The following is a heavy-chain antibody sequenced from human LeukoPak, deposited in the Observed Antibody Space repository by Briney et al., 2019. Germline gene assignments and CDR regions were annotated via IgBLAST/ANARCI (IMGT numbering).Heavy chain of an antibody. Sequence: SETLSLTCTVSGGSISSYYWSWIRQPPGKGLEWIGYIYYSGSTNYNPSLKSRVTISVDTSKNQFSLKLSSVTAADTAVYFCARGGGLGFYYYYMDVWGKGTTVTISS. D-gene: IGHD3/OR15-3a*01. V-gene: IGHV4-59*01. J-gene: IGHJ6*03. CDR1: GGSISSYY. CDR2: IYYSGST. CDR3: ARGGGLGFYYYYMDV.